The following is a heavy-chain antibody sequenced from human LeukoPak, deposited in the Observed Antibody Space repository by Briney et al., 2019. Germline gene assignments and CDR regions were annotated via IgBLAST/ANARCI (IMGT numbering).Heavy chain of an antibody. CDR1: GGSFSGYY. Sequence: PSETLSLTCAVYGGSFSGYYWSWIRQPPGKGLEWIGEVNHSGSTNYNPSLKSRVTISVDTSKNQFSLKLSSVTAADTAVYYCARPSLITGTTRAFDIWGQGTMVTVSS. D-gene: IGHD1-7*01. V-gene: IGHV4-34*01. CDR3: ARPSLITGTTRAFDI. CDR2: VNHSGST. J-gene: IGHJ3*02.